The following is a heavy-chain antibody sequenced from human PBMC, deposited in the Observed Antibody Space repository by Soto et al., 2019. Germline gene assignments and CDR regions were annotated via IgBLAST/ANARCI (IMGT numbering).Heavy chain of an antibody. D-gene: IGHD3-10*01. CDR1: GFIFTSYT. J-gene: IGHJ6*02. Sequence: RLSCAASGFIFTSYTMHWVRQATGKGLEWVGVITYDGSIQYYADSVKGRFTISRDNSRNMLFLQMNSLRPDDTAVDYCAKEGGLWFGELFSAYYYYGMDVWGQGPTVTVS. CDR2: ITYDGSIQ. CDR3: AKEGGLWFGELFSAYYYYGMDV. V-gene: IGHV3-30-3*01.